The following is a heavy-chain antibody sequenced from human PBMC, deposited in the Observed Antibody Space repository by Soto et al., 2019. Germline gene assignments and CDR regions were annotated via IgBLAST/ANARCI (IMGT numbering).Heavy chain of an antibody. CDR1: GFTFSSYW. CDR3: ARDVLPAPPLIDY. Sequence: GGSLRLSCAASGFTFSSYWMSWFRQAPGKGLEWVANIKQDGSEKYYVDSVKGRFTISRDNAKNSLYLQMNSLRAEDTAVYYCARDVLPAPPLIDYRGPGPLVTLAS. D-gene: IGHD2-15*01. CDR2: IKQDGSEK. V-gene: IGHV3-7*01. J-gene: IGHJ4*02.